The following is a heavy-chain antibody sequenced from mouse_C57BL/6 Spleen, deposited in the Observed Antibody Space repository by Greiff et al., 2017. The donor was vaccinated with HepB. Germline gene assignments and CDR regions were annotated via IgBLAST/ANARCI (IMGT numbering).Heavy chain of an antibody. D-gene: IGHD3-1*01. CDR2: SYPGDGDT. CDR3: SRENSGLSYVDY. CDR1: GYAFSSSW. J-gene: IGHJ2*01. V-gene: IGHV1-82*01. Sequence: VQLQQSGPELVKPGASVKISCKASGYAFSSSWMNWVKQRPGKGLEWIGRSYPGDGDTTYNGKFKGKATLTADKSSSTAYMQLSSLTSEDSAVYFCSRENSGLSYVDYWGQVTTLTVSS.